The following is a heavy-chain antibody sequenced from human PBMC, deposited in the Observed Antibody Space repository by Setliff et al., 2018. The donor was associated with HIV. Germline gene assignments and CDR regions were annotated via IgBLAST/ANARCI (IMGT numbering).Heavy chain of an antibody. CDR3: ERDLADGSGSHNWFDP. Sequence: PSETLSLTCAVSGYPISSGYYGGWIRQPPGKGLEWIGSIYHSGSTYYNPSLKSRVTISVDTSKNQFSLKLSSVTAADTAVYYCERDLADGSGSHNWFDPWGQGTLVTVSS. D-gene: IGHD3-10*01. CDR1: GYPISSGYY. J-gene: IGHJ5*02. CDR2: IYHSGST. V-gene: IGHV4-38-2*02.